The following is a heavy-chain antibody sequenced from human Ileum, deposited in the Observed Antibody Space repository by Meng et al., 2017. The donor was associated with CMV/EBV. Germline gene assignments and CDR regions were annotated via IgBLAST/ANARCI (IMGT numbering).Heavy chain of an antibody. V-gene: IGHV3-48*04. Sequence: GESLKISCAASGFTFSSYSMNWVRQAPGKVLEWVSYISSSSSTIYYADSVKGRFTISRDNAKNSLYLQMNSLRAEDTAVYYCAREDECSSSAGAHYYDGMHVWGQGTTVTVSS. J-gene: IGHJ6*02. D-gene: IGHD6-6*01. CDR1: GFTFSSYS. CDR2: ISSSSSTI. CDR3: AREDECSSSAGAHYYDGMHV.